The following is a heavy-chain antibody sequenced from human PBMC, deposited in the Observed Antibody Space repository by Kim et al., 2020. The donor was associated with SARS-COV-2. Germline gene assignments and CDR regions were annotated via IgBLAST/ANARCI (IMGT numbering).Heavy chain of an antibody. V-gene: IGHV5-10-1*01. CDR3: ATHPYCSSTSCWSYFDY. J-gene: IGHJ4*02. CDR2: IDPSDSYT. D-gene: IGHD2-2*01. CDR1: GYSFTSYW. Sequence: GESLKISCKGSGYSFTSYWISWVRQMPGKGLEWMGRIDPSDSYTNYSPSFQGHVTISADKSISTAYLQWSSLKASDTAMYYCATHPYCSSTSCWSYFDYWGQGTLVTVSS.